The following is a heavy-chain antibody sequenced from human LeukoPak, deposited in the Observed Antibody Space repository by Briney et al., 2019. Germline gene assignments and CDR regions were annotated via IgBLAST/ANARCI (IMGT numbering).Heavy chain of an antibody. CDR3: ARVWQQLAVYQR. Sequence: ASLKVSCKASGYTFTDYHMHWVRQAPGQGFEWMGWINPNSGDTKYAQRVQGRVTMTRATSISTVHMELSRLISDDTAVYYCARVWQQLAVYQRWGQGTLVTASA. V-gene: IGHV1-2*02. CDR2: INPNSGDT. D-gene: IGHD6-13*01. J-gene: IGHJ1*01. CDR1: GYTFTDYH.